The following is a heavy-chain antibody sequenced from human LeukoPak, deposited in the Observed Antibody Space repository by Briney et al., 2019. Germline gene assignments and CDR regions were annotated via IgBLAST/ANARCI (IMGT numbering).Heavy chain of an antibody. D-gene: IGHD3-22*01. CDR3: AGGVDYYDSSGP. Sequence: PSETLSLTCIVSGGXISSYYCSWIRQPPGKGLEWIGYIHYSGSTNYNPSLKSRVSISVDTSKNQFSLKLSSVTAADTAVYYCAGGVDYYDSSGPWGQGTLVTVSS. CDR1: GGXISSYY. V-gene: IGHV4-59*01. J-gene: IGHJ5*02. CDR2: IHYSGST.